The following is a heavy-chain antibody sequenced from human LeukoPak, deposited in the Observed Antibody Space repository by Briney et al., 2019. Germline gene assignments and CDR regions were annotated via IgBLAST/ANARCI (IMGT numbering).Heavy chain of an antibody. CDR2: IYYSGST. D-gene: IGHD3-10*01. Sequence: SETLSLTCTVSGGSISSHYWSWIRQPPGKTLEWIGYIYYSGSTNYNPSLRSRVTISVDSSKNQFSLKLSSVTAADTAVYYCARGSGQWGFASWGQGTLVTVSS. V-gene: IGHV4-59*11. CDR3: ARGSGQWGFAS. J-gene: IGHJ4*02. CDR1: GGSISSHY.